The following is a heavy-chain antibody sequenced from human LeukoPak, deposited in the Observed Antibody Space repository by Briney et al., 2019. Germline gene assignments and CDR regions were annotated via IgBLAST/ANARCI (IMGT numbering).Heavy chain of an antibody. D-gene: IGHD4-17*01. J-gene: IGHJ3*02. CDR3: AREPTVIDAFDI. V-gene: IGHV1-46*01. CDR2: INPSGGST. Sequence: EASVKVSCKASGYTFTSYYMHWVRQAPGQGLEWMGIINPSGGSTSYAQKFQGRVTMTRDMSTSTVYMELSSLRSEDTAVYYCAREPTVIDAFDIWGQGTMATVSS. CDR1: GYTFTSYY.